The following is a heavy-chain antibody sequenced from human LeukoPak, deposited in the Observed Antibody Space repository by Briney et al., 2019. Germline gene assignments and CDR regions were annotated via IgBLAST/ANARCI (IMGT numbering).Heavy chain of an antibody. Sequence: GGSLRLSCAASGFNYSSYTMNWVRQAPGMGLEWLSYISASRGITYYADSVKGRFTISRDNSRDTLYLQMNSLRAEDTAVYYCSTSPSFGSSWHQFNYWGQGTLVTVSS. D-gene: IGHD6-13*01. CDR2: ISASRGIT. CDR3: STSPSFGSSWHQFNY. V-gene: IGHV3-48*01. J-gene: IGHJ4*02. CDR1: GFNYSSYT.